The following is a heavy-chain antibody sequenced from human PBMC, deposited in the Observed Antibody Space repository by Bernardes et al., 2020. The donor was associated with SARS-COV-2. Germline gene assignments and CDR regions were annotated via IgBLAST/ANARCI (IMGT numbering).Heavy chain of an antibody. CDR3: ARDLYDSSGY. CDR1: GFTFTSYW. J-gene: IGHJ4*02. D-gene: IGHD3-22*01. CDR2: INGDGSTT. Sequence: GGSLRLSCAASGFTFTSYWMHWVRQAPGKGLVWVSRINGDGSTTSYADSVKGRFTISRDNAKNTLYLQMNSLRAEDTAVYFCARDLYDSSGYWGQGTLVTVSS. V-gene: IGHV3-74*01.